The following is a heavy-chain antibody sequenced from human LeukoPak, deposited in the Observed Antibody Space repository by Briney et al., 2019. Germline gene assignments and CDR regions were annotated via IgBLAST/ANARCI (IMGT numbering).Heavy chain of an antibody. J-gene: IGHJ5*02. D-gene: IGHD4-17*01. V-gene: IGHV4-30-4*01. CDR3: ARGKSTRIYGDYVGKHWFDP. Sequence: PSETLSLTCTVSGGSISSYYWSWIRQPPGKGLEWIGYIYYSGSTYYNPSLKSRVTISVDTSKNQFSLKLSSVTAADTAVYYCARGKSTRIYGDYVGKHWFDPWGQGTLVTVSS. CDR2: IYYSGST. CDR1: GGSISSYY.